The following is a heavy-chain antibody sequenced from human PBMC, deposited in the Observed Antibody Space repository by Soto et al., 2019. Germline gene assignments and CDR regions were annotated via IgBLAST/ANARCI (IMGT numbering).Heavy chain of an antibody. CDR2: INSDGSST. CDR3: ARARPFYGYVWGSYRYEGSYFDY. CDR1: GFTFSSYW. V-gene: IGHV3-74*01. Sequence: EVQLVESGGGLVQPGGSLRLSCAASGFTFSSYWMHWVRQAPGKGLVWVSRINSDGSSTSYADSVKGRFTISRDNAKNTLYLQMNSLRAEDTAVYYCARARPFYGYVWGSYRYEGSYFDYWGQGTLVTVSS. J-gene: IGHJ4*02. D-gene: IGHD3-16*02.